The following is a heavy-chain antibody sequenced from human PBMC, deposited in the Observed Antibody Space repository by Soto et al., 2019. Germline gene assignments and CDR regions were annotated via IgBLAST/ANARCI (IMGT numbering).Heavy chain of an antibody. V-gene: IGHV4-34*01. CDR2: INHSGST. CDR1: GGSFSGYY. Sequence: SETLSLTCAVYGGSFSGYYWSWIRQPPGKGLEWIGEINHSGSTNYNPSLKSRVTISVDTSKNQFSLKLSSVTAADTAVYYCARPTRLCSGGSCYSDAFDIWGQGTMVTVSS. J-gene: IGHJ3*02. D-gene: IGHD2-15*01. CDR3: ARPTRLCSGGSCYSDAFDI.